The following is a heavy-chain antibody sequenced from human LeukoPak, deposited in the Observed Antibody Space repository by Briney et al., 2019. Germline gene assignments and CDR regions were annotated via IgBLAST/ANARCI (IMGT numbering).Heavy chain of an antibody. D-gene: IGHD2-15*01. Sequence: GESLKISCKASGYRFSNYWIGWVRQMPGKGLEWMGINYPDDSDTRYSPSFQGQVTISADKSISTAYLQWSSLKASDTAMYYCARTPEGSFDYWGQGTLVTVSS. CDR2: NYPDDSDT. J-gene: IGHJ4*02. V-gene: IGHV5-51*01. CDR1: GYRFSNYW. CDR3: ARTPEGSFDY.